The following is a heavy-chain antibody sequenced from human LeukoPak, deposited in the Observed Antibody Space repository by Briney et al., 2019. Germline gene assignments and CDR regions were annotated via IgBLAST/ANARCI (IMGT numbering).Heavy chain of an antibody. Sequence: ASVKVSCKASGYTFTSYDINWVRQATGQGLEWMGWMNPNSGNTGYAQMFQGRVTMTRNTSISTAYMELSSLRSEDTAVYYCARGSRSRTYYYYYGMDVWGQGTTVTVSS. CDR2: MNPNSGNT. CDR1: GYTFTSYD. D-gene: IGHD3-10*01. CDR3: ARGSRSRTYYYYYGMDV. J-gene: IGHJ6*02. V-gene: IGHV1-8*01.